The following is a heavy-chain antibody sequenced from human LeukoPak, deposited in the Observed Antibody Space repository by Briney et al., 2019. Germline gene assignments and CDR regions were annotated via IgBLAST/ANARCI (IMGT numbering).Heavy chain of an antibody. CDR1: VGTFSRYV. D-gene: IGHD3-22*01. J-gene: IGHJ4*02. CDR3: VRVDSSGYYQLDY. Sequence: ASVRVSSASSVGTFSRYVISWVRQAPGHGREWMGGIIPIFGGAHHAQRFPGEGTSTADASTRTAHMERRTLRREDTPAYDCVRVDSSGYYQLDYWGEGTLVTVPS. CDR2: IIPIFGGA. V-gene: IGHV1-69*13.